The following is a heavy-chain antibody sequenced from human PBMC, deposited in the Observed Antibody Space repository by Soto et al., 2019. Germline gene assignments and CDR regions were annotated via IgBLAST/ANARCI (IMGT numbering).Heavy chain of an antibody. V-gene: IGHV4-39*01. CDR2: IYYSGST. D-gene: IGHD4-17*01. Sequence: SETLSLTCTVSGGSISSSSYDWGWIRQPPGKGLEWIGSIYYSGSTYYNPSLKSRVTISVDTSKNQFSLKLSSVTAADTAVYYCASTGDRYYYYGMEVWGKGTTVTVSS. J-gene: IGHJ6*04. CDR3: ASTGDRYYYYGMEV. CDR1: GGSISSSSYD.